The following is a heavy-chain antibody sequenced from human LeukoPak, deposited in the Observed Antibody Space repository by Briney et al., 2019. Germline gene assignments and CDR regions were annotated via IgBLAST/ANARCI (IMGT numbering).Heavy chain of an antibody. CDR2: INPNSGGT. D-gene: IGHD2-15*01. CDR1: GYTFTTYY. J-gene: IGHJ3*02. Sequence: ASVKVSCKASGYTFTTYYMHWVRQAPGQGLEWMGWINPNSGGTNYAQKFQGRVTMTRDTSISTAYMELSRLRSDDTAVYYCATDVVVVAAMDDAFDIWGQGTMVTVSS. CDR3: ATDVVVVAAMDDAFDI. V-gene: IGHV1-2*02.